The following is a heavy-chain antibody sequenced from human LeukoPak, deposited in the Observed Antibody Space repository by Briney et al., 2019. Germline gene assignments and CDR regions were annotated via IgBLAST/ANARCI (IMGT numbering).Heavy chain of an antibody. CDR2: IKEDGSEK. Sequence: GGSLRLSCAASGFTFSSYWMSWVRQAPGKGLEWVANIKEDGSEKFHVGSVRGRFTISRDNAKNSLYLQMNSLRVEDTAVYYCAELGITMIGGVWGKGTTVAISS. D-gene: IGHD3-10*02. CDR1: GFTFSSYW. J-gene: IGHJ6*04. V-gene: IGHV3-7*01. CDR3: AELGITMIGGV.